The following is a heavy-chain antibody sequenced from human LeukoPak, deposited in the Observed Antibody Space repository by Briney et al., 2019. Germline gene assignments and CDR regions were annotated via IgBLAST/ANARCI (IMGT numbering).Heavy chain of an antibody. D-gene: IGHD3-10*01. Sequence: SVKVSCKASGGTFSSYAISWVRQAPGQGLEWMGGFIPIFGTANYAQKFQGRVTITTDESTSTAYMELSSLRSEDTAVYYCARAIVRSTGSVDIDYWGQGTLVTVSS. J-gene: IGHJ4*02. CDR3: ARAIVRSTGSVDIDY. CDR1: GGTFSSYA. V-gene: IGHV1-69*05. CDR2: FIPIFGTA.